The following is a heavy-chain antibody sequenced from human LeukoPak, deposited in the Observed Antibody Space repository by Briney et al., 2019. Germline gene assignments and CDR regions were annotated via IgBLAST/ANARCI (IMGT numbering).Heavy chain of an antibody. V-gene: IGHV3-23*01. CDR3: AKDYNGMDV. D-gene: IGHD3-10*01. CDR2: ISGSGGST. Sequence: GGCLRLSCAAPGFSVSGDYMSWVRQAPGKGLEWVSAISGSGGSTYYADSVKGRFTISRDNSKNTLYLQMDSLRAEDTAVYYCAKDYNGMDVWGQGTTVTVSS. CDR1: GFSVSGDY. J-gene: IGHJ6*02.